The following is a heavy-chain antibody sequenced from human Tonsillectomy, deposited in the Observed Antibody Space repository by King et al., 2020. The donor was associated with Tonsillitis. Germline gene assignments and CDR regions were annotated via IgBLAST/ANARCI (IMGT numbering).Heavy chain of an antibody. CDR2: ISSSGSTI. V-gene: IGHV3-11*01. J-gene: IGHJ3*01. CDR1: GFTFSDYY. CDR3: ARGSAYDFWSDYYDAFDV. Sequence: QLVQSGGGLVKPGVSLRLSCAASGFTFSDYYMSWIRQAPGKGLEWVSYISSSGSTIYYADSVKGRFTISRDNAKNSLYLQMNSLRAEDTAVYYCARGSAYDFWSDYYDAFDVWGQGTMVTVSS. D-gene: IGHD3-3*01.